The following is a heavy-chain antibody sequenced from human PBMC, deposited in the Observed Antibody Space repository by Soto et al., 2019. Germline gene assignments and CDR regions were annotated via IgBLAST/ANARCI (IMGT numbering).Heavy chain of an antibody. V-gene: IGHV2-5*01. CDR3: AHTVNMARGPYNYYGP. CDR1: GFSLTTGVG. D-gene: IGHD3-10*01. J-gene: IGHJ5*02. CDR2: IYWNDEK. Sequence: QITLKESGPTLVKPTQTLTLTCSFSGFSLTTGVGVGWIRQPSGKALGWLAIIYWNDEKLYNPSLKTRLTIAKDTSKNQVVPTLTDMDPVDTATYYCAHTVNMARGPYNYYGPWGQGTLVTVSS.